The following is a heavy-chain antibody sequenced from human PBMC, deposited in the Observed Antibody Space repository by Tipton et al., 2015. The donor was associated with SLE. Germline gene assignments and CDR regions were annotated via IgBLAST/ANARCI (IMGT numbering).Heavy chain of an antibody. CDR3: ARDGYSSGWEGDYFDY. V-gene: IGHV3-7*01. D-gene: IGHD6-19*01. Sequence: LSLTCAASGFTSSSYWMSWVRQAPGKGLEWVANIKQDGSEKYYVDSVKGRFTISRDNAKNSLYLQMNSLRAEDTAVYYCARDGYSSGWEGDYFDYWGQGTLVTVSS. CDR2: IKQDGSEK. CDR1: GFTSSSYW. J-gene: IGHJ4*02.